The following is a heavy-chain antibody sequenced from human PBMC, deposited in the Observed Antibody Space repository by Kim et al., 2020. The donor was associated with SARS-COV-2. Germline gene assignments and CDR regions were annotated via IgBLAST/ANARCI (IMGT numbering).Heavy chain of an antibody. V-gene: IGHV3-21*01. CDR1: GFTFSSYS. J-gene: IGHJ4*02. CDR3: ARVVGHTLDYGDALGY. Sequence: GGSLRLSCAASGFTFSSYSMNWVRQAPGKGLEWVSSISSSSSYIYYADSVKGRFTISRDNAKNSLYLQMNSLRAEDTAVYYCARVVGHTLDYGDALGYWGQGTLVTVSS. D-gene: IGHD4-17*01. CDR2: ISSSSSYI.